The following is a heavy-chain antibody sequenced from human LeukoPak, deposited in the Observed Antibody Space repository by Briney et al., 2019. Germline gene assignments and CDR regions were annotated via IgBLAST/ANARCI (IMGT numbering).Heavy chain of an antibody. CDR2: ISYDGSNK. V-gene: IGHV3-30*03. Sequence: AGRSLRLSCAASGFTFSNYGMHWVRPAPGKGLEWVAVISYDGSNKYYADSVKGRFTISRDNSKNSLYLQMNSLRAEDTALYYCARGAWAGGYDYYFDYWGQGTLVTVSS. J-gene: IGHJ4*02. CDR1: GFTFSNYG. CDR3: ARGAWAGGYDYYFDY. D-gene: IGHD5-12*01.